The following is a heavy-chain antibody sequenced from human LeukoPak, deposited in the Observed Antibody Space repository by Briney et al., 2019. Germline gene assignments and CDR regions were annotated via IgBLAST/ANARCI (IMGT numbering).Heavy chain of an antibody. CDR1: GCSISSYY. CDR2: IYYSGST. Sequence: SETLSLTCTVSGCSISSYYWRWLRQPPGKGLEWIGYIYYSGSTNYNPSLKSRVTISVDTSKNQFSLKLSSVTAADTAVYYCVRTGIAAADVFDYWGQGTLVTVSS. D-gene: IGHD6-13*01. V-gene: IGHV4-59*08. CDR3: VRTGIAAADVFDY. J-gene: IGHJ4*02.